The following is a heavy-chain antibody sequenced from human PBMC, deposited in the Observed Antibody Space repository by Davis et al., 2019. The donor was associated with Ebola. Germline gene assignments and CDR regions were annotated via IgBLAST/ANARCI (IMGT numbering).Heavy chain of an antibody. J-gene: IGHJ4*02. CDR3: AKAGGYSTLRSDY. V-gene: IGHV3-30*18. CDR1: GFTFDDYA. D-gene: IGHD3-10*01. Sequence: GGSLRLSCVGSGFTFDDYAMHWVRQVPGKGLEWVAVISYDGSNKYYADSVKGRFTISRDNSKNTLYLQMNSLRAEDTAVYYCAKAGGYSTLRSDYWGQGTLVTVSS. CDR2: ISYDGSNK.